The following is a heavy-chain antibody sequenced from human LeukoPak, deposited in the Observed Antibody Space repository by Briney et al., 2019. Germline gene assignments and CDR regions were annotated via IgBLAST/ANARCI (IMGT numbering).Heavy chain of an antibody. D-gene: IGHD3-10*01. V-gene: IGHV3-7*01. J-gene: IGHJ4*02. CDR2: MKKDGSET. CDR3: GRHRSGSGTYFIDY. CDR1: GFTFSSYS. Sequence: GGSLRLSCAVSGFTFSSYSMIWVRQAPGKGLQWVSNMKKDGSETNYVDSVKGRFTISRDNAKNSLYLQMNSLRAEDTAVYYCGRHRSGSGTYFIDYWGQGTLVSVSS.